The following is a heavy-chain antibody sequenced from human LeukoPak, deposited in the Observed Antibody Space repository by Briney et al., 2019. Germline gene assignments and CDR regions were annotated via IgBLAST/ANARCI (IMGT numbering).Heavy chain of an antibody. Sequence: GGSLRLSCAASGFTFSSYAMSWVRQAPGKGLEWVSGISASGGTTYYADSVEGRFTISRDNSKNTLYVQMNSLRAEDTAIYYCATYRQVLLPFESWGQGTLVTVSS. V-gene: IGHV3-23*01. CDR1: GFTFSSYA. CDR2: ISASGGTT. CDR3: ATYRQVLLPFES. D-gene: IGHD2-8*02. J-gene: IGHJ4*02.